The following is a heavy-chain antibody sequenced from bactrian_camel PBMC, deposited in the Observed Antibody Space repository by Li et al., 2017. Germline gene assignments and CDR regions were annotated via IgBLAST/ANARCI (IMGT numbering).Heavy chain of an antibody. Sequence: QLVESGGGSVQAGGSLKLSCAASGYQFMSCGVGWFRQAPGKERERVARIDSDGAIRYADSVKGRFTIAKGQAKHTLYLQMNSLKPDDTAAYYCARHQDGSWHTPGAWGQGTQVTVS. V-gene: IGHV3S42*01. CDR3: ARHQDGSWHTPGA. D-gene: IGHD6*01. CDR2: IDSDGAI. J-gene: IGHJ6*01. CDR1: GYQFMSCG.